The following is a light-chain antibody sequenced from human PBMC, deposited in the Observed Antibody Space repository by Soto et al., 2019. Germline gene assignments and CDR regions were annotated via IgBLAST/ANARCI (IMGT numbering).Light chain of an antibody. Sequence: EIVLTQSPGTLSLSPGERATLSCRASQSVSSSYLAWYQQKPGQAPRLLIYGVSSRATGIPDRFSGSGSGTDFTLTITRLEPEDVAVYYCQQDGSSRTFGQGTKVEIK. CDR2: GVS. CDR1: QSVSSSY. J-gene: IGKJ1*01. V-gene: IGKV3-20*01. CDR3: QQDGSSRT.